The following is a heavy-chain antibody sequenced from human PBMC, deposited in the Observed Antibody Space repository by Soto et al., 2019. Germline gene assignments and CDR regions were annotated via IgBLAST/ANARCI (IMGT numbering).Heavy chain of an antibody. D-gene: IGHD1-26*01. V-gene: IGHV4-38-2*01. CDR1: DYPISSGIY. CDR2: IYHSGST. J-gene: IGHJ4*02. CDR3: ARVASSGSFYFDS. Sequence: ADTLALTCDVSDYPISSGIYWGCIRQPPGKGLEWIGTIYHSGSTYYNPSLKSRVAISVDTSKNQFSLKLSSVSAADTAVYYRARVASSGSFYFDSWGQGTLVTVSS.